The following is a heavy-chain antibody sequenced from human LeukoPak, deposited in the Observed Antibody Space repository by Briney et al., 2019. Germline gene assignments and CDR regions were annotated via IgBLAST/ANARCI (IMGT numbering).Heavy chain of an antibody. D-gene: IGHD6-6*01. J-gene: IGHJ4*02. V-gene: IGHV4-39*01. Sequence: PSETLSLTCTVSGGSISSSSYSWGWLRQPPGKGLEWIGSIYYSGSTYYNPSLKSRVNISVDTSKNQFSLKLTSVTAADTAMYYCARLPSSSTFDYWGQGTLVTVSS. CDR1: GGSISSSSYS. CDR3: ARLPSSSTFDY. CDR2: IYYSGST.